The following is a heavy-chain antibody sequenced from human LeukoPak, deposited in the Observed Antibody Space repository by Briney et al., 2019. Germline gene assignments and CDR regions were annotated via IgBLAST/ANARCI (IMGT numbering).Heavy chain of an antibody. D-gene: IGHD3-16*01. CDR2: INPNSGGT. J-gene: IGHJ4*02. CDR3: ARGYFMI. Sequence: ASVKVSCKASGYTFTGNYLHWVRQAPGQGLEWMGWINPNSGGTNYAQRFQGRVSMTSDTSISTAYMELSSLRSEDTAVYYCARGYFMIWGQGTLVTVSS. CDR1: GYTFTGNY. V-gene: IGHV1-2*02.